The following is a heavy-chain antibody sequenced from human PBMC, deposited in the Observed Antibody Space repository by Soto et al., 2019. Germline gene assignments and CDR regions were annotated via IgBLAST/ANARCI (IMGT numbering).Heavy chain of an antibody. CDR2: LSWNSGNI. J-gene: IGHJ1*01. CDR1: GFAFDQYA. D-gene: IGHD3-3*01. CDR3: AKALGSSFLYNAEYFHY. Sequence: EVQLVESVGGLVQPGRSLRLSCAASGFAFDQYAMHWVRQAPGKGLEWVSVLSWNSGNIGYADSVKGRFIISRDNAKNSLYLQMNSLRAEDTALYYCAKALGSSFLYNAEYFHYWGQGTLVTVSS. V-gene: IGHV3-9*01.